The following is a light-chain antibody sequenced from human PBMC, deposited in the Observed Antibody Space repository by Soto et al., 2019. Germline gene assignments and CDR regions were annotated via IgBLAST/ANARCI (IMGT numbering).Light chain of an antibody. CDR3: QQYNNWLPGT. J-gene: IGKJ1*01. CDR2: GAS. V-gene: IGKV3-15*01. CDR1: QSVSSN. Sequence: IGVTQAPGTLSVSPGERATLSCRASQSVSSNLAWYQQKPGQAPRLLIYGASTRATGIPARFSGSGSGTEFTLTISSLQSEDFAVYYCQQYNNWLPGTFGHGSMVDVK.